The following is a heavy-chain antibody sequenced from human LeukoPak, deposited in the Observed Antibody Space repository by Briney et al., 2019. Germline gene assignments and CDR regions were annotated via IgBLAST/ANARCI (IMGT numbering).Heavy chain of an antibody. CDR3: ARHPATTNDAFDI. Sequence: SETLSLTCTVSGGSISSSSYYWGWIRQPPGKGLEWIGSIYYSGSTYYNLSLKSRVTISVDTSKNQFSLKLSSVTAADTAVYYCARHPATTNDAFDIWGQGTMVTVSS. V-gene: IGHV4-39*01. CDR1: GGSISSSSYY. D-gene: IGHD1-14*01. CDR2: IYYSGST. J-gene: IGHJ3*02.